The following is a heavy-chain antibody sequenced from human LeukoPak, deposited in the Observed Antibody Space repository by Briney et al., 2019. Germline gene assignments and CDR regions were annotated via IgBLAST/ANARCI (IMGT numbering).Heavy chain of an antibody. CDR2: ISGSGGST. Sequence: PGGSLRLSCAASGFTFSSYAMSWVRQAPGKVLEWVSAISGSGGSTYYADSVKGRFTISRDNSKNTLHLQMNSLRAEDTAVYYCAKDLGYSYGSNWFDPWGQGTLVTVSS. D-gene: IGHD5-18*01. V-gene: IGHV3-23*01. J-gene: IGHJ5*02. CDR1: GFTFSSYA. CDR3: AKDLGYSYGSNWFDP.